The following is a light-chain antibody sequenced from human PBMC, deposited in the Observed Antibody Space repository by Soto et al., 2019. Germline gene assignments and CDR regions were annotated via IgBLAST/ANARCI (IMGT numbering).Light chain of an antibody. J-gene: IGKJ1*01. CDR2: GAS. Sequence: EIVMTQSPATLSVSPGERATLSCRASQSVSSNLAWYQQKPGQAPRLLIYGASTRATGIPARFSGSGSGTEFTLTISSLQSEDGAVYNCQQYKNGLPWTCGQGTKVEIK. CDR3: QQYKNGLPWT. V-gene: IGKV3-15*01. CDR1: QSVSSN.